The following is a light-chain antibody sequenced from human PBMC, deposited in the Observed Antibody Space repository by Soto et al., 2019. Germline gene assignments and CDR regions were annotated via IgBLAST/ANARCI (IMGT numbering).Light chain of an antibody. J-gene: IGLJ3*02. Sequence: QSVLTQPASVSGSPGQSITISCTGTSSDVGGYNYVSWYQQHPGKAPKLMIYEVSNRPSGVSNRFSGSKSGNTASLTISGLQAEDEADYYCSSYTSSSPWVFGGGTKVT. CDR3: SSYTSSSPWV. V-gene: IGLV2-14*01. CDR1: SSDVGGYNY. CDR2: EVS.